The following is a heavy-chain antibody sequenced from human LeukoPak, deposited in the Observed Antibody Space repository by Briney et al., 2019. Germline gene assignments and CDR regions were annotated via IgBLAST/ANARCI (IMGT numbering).Heavy chain of an antibody. Sequence: GGSLRLSCAASGFTFSSYWMSWVRQAPGKGLEWVANIKQDGSEKYYVDSVKGRFTISRDNAKNSLYLQMNSLRAEDTAVYYCARDLGEMATIFDYWGQGTLVTVSS. V-gene: IGHV3-7*01. CDR1: GFTFSSYW. D-gene: IGHD5-24*01. CDR3: ARDLGEMATIFDY. CDR2: IKQDGSEK. J-gene: IGHJ4*02.